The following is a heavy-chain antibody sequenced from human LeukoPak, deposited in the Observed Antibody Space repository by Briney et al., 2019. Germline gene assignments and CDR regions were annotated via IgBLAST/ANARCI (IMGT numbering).Heavy chain of an antibody. CDR2: IYSGGST. Sequence: PGGSLRLSCAASGFTVSSNYMSWVRQAPGKGLEWVSVIYSGGSTYYADSVKGRFTISRDNSKNTLYLQMNSLRAEDTAVYYCARGGNRYYYYYFMDVWGKGTTVTISS. D-gene: IGHD5-18*01. J-gene: IGHJ6*03. CDR1: GFTVSSNY. CDR3: ARGGNRYYYYYFMDV. V-gene: IGHV3-53*01.